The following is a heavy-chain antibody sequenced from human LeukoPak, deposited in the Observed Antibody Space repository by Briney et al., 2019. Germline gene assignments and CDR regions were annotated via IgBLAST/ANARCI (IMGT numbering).Heavy chain of an antibody. V-gene: IGHV3-43*01. CDR1: GFNFDRYT. CDR2: AGWAGGTT. Sequence: PGGSLRLSCATSGFNFDRYTIHWVRQAPGKGLEWVPLAGWAGGTTYYSDSVRGRFTISRDSGKNSVYLQMNSLTTDDTAFYFCAKELDTMFFDYWGQGALVTVSS. D-gene: IGHD5-18*01. J-gene: IGHJ4*02. CDR3: AKELDTMFFDY.